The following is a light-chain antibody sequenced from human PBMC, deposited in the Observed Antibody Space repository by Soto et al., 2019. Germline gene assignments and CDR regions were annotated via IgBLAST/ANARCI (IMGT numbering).Light chain of an antibody. CDR2: EVS. CDR1: SSDVGAFNY. CDR3: SSYTSSTTAYV. Sequence: QSALTQPASVSGSPGQSITISRTVTSSDVGAFNYVSWYQQRPGKAPKLMIYEVSDRPSGVSNRFSGSKSGNTASLTISGLQAEDEADYYCSSYTSSTTAYVFGTGTKVTVL. J-gene: IGLJ1*01. V-gene: IGLV2-14*01.